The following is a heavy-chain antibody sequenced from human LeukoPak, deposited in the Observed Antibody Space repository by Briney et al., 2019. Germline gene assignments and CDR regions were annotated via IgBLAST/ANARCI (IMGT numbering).Heavy chain of an antibody. CDR3: ASPYCTNGVCYTSGMDV. Sequence: TGGSLRLSCAASGFTFSSYEMNWVHQAPGKALEWVSYIISSGSTIYYTDSVKGRFTISRDNAKNSLYLQMNSLRAEDTAVYYCASPYCTNGVCYTSGMDVWGQGTTVTVSS. CDR1: GFTFSSYE. CDR2: IISSGSTI. J-gene: IGHJ6*02. V-gene: IGHV3-48*03. D-gene: IGHD2-8*01.